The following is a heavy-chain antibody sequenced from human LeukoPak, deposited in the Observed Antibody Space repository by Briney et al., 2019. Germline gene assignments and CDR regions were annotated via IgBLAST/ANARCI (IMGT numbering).Heavy chain of an antibody. V-gene: IGHV4-4*07. Sequence: XTVSGGSISSYYXXWIRQPAGKGXEWXGRIYTSGSTNYNPSLKSRVTMSVDTSKNQFSLKLSSVTAADTAVYYCARGYYDFWSGIEGMWDYWGQGTLVTVSS. CDR2: IYTSGST. J-gene: IGHJ4*02. CDR3: ARGYYDFWSGIEGMWDY. CDR1: GGSISSYY. D-gene: IGHD3-3*01.